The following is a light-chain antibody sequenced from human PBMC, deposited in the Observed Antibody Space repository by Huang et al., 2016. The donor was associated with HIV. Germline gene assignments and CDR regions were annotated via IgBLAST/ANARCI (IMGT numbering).Light chain of an antibody. CDR3: QQSYNIPRT. CDR2: GAS. J-gene: IGKJ2*01. V-gene: IGKV1-39*01. Sequence: DIQMTQAPPSLSAAVGDRVIITCRASQIINNYLNWYQQMPGRAPKLLISGASSLQGGVSSRFSGSGSGTDFTLTIRDLQPEDTATYHCQQSYNIPRTFGQGTLLEI. CDR1: QIINNY.